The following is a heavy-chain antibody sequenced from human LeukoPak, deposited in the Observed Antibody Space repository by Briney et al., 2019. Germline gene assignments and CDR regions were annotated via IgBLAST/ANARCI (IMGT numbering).Heavy chain of an antibody. V-gene: IGHV1-2*02. D-gene: IGHD1-14*01. CDR3: ARDDSLRNDAFDI. CDR2: INPNSGGT. J-gene: IGHJ3*02. Sequence: ASVKVSCKASGYTFTGYYMHWVRQAPGQGLEWMGWINPNSGGTDYAQKFQGRVTMTRDTSISTACMELSRLRSDDTAVYYCARDDSLRNDAFDIWGQGTMVTVSS. CDR1: GYTFTGYY.